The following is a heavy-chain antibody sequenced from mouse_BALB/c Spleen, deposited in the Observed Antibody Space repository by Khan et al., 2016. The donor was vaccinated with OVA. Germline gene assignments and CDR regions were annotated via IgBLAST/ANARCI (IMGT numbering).Heavy chain of an antibody. CDR2: INTHSGVP. CDR1: GYTFTTAG. V-gene: IGHV9-4*02. D-gene: IGHD2-14*01. Sequence: QIQLVQSGPELKKPGETVRISCKASGYTFTTAGMQWVQKMPGKGLKWIGWINTHSGVPKYAEDFKGRFAFSLETSASTAYLQITNLKNEDTATYFCARGGADYYRNDGGAMDYWGQGTSVTVSS. CDR3: ARGGADYYRNDGGAMDY. J-gene: IGHJ4*01.